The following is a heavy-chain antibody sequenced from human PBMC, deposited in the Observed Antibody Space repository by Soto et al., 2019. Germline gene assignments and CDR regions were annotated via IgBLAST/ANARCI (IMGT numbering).Heavy chain of an antibody. CDR2: IYNSGST. V-gene: IGHV4-59*04. CDR1: SGSISRYY. CDR3: ARLGGLTEFSGPWYKFEQ. Sequence: SETLSLTCTVSSGSISRYYWSWIRQPPGKGLEYIGYIYNSGSTYYNPSLRSRVTMSVDTSKNQFSLSLRSVTAADTALYYCARLGGLTEFSGPWYKFEQWGRGILVTVSS. D-gene: IGHD1-1*01. J-gene: IGHJ4*02.